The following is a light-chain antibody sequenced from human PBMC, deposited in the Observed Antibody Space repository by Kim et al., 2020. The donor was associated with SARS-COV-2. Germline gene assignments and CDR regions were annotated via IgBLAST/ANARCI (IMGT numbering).Light chain of an antibody. CDR2: KVS. J-gene: IGKJ3*01. V-gene: IGKV2-30*01. CDR1: QSLVYSEGNIY. CDR3: MQGTHWPFT. Sequence: PASSFCRSSQSLVYSEGNIYLNWFHQRPGPSPRRLIYKVSHRDSGVPDRVRGSGSGTDFTLHISRVGAEDVGIYYCMQGTHWPFTFGPGTQVDIK.